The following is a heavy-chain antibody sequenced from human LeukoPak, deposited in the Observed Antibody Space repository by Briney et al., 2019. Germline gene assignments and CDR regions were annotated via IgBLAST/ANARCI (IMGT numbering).Heavy chain of an antibody. CDR1: GFTLSTYW. D-gene: IGHD1-1*01. V-gene: IGHV3-7*04. J-gene: IGHJ5*02. CDR3: ARVQTGTTNWFDP. Sequence: GGSLRLSCAASGFTLSTYWMSWVRQAPGKGLEWVANINRDGSGKYCVDSVRGRFTISRDNAKNSLYLQMNSLRAEDTAVYYCARVQTGTTNWFDPWGQGTLVTVSS. CDR2: INRDGSGK.